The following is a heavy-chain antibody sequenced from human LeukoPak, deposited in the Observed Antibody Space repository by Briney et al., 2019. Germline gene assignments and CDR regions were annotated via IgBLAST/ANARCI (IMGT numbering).Heavy chain of an antibody. V-gene: IGHV3-30*04. J-gene: IGHJ4*02. CDR3: AKDRGRHYDSSGYYFDY. D-gene: IGHD3-22*01. Sequence: GRSLRLSCAASGFTFSSYAMYWVRQAPGKGLEWVAVISYDGSDKFYADSVKGRFTISRDNSKNTLYLQMNSLRAEDTAVYYCAKDRGRHYDSSGYYFDYWGQGTLVTVSS. CDR2: ISYDGSDK. CDR1: GFTFSSYA.